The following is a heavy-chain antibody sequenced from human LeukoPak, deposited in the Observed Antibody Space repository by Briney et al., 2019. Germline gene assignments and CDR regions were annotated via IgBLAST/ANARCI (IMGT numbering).Heavy chain of an antibody. V-gene: IGHV4-59*12. CDR1: SGSMADSC. D-gene: IGHD3-22*01. CDR2: IYPSGRI. Sequence: PSETLSLTCSVSSGSMADSCWSWFRQAPGKGFEWLGFIYPSGRIEYSPSLRSRVTFSVGTSRMEATVRLSSVTASATAVYHCTGEGYDRSGYFLAFWAQGTLVTVSS. CDR3: TGEGYDRSGYFLAF. J-gene: IGHJ4*02.